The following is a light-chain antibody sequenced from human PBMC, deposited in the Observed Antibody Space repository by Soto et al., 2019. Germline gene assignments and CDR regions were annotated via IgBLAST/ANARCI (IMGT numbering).Light chain of an antibody. V-gene: IGLV1-44*01. CDR2: SND. CDR3: ASWDDSLNGHV. J-gene: IGLJ1*01. Sequence: HSVLTQPPSASGTPGQRVTVSCSGSSSNIASNTVNWYQQLPGTAPKLLIYSNDQRPSGVPDRFSASKSGTSASLAISGLQSEDEADYYCASWDDSLNGHVFGTGTKVTVL. CDR1: SSNIASNT.